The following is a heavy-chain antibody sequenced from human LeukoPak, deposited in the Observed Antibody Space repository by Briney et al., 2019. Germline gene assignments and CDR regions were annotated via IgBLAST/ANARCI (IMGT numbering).Heavy chain of an antibody. CDR3: ARNIVATTNYDS. CDR2: INPSGGST. J-gene: IGHJ4*02. V-gene: IGHV1-46*01. D-gene: IGHD5-12*01. CDR1: GYTFTTYY. Sequence: GASVKVSCKASGYTFTTYYVHWVRQAPGQGLEWMGIINPSGGSTTYAQKFRGRLTMTRDMSTSTAYMELSSLTSEDTAVYYCARNIVATTNYDSWGQGTLVTVSS.